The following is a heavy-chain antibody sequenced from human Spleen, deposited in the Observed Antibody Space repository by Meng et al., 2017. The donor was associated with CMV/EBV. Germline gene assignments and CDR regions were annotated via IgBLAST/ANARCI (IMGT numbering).Heavy chain of an antibody. CDR2: IYSGGNT. CDR3: ASGYQIIDS. V-gene: IGHV3-66*02. CDR1: GFIVSSNY. D-gene: IGHD3-22*01. J-gene: IGHJ4*02. Sequence: LRLSCSGSGFIVSSNYMSWVRQAPGKGLEWVSVIYSGGNTYYADSVKGRFTISRDNTKKTLYLQMNNLRPEDTGVFYCASGYQIIDSWGQGTLVTVSS.